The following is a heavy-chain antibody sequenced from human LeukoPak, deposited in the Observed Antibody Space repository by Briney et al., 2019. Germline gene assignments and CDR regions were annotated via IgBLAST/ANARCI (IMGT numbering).Heavy chain of an antibody. CDR1: GCSSTSYW. CDR3: ASLGYSGSSFDY. CDR2: IDPSDSYT. J-gene: IGHJ4*02. D-gene: IGHD1-26*01. Sequence: GESLKISCKGSGCSSTSYWISWVRQMPGKGLEWMGRIDPSDSYTNYSPSFQGHVTISADKSISTAYLQWSSLKASDTAMYYCASLGYSGSSFDYWGQGTLVTVSS. V-gene: IGHV5-10-1*01.